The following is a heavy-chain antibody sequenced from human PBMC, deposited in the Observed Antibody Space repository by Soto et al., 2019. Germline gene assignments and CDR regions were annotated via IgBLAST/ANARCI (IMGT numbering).Heavy chain of an antibody. D-gene: IGHD3-10*01. V-gene: IGHV1-46*01. CDR1: GYTFTSYD. J-gene: IGHJ4*02. CDR3: ALGGPRYQFDF. CDR2: INPSGGST. Sequence: ASVKVSCKAFGYTFTSYDMHWVRQAPGQGLEWMGIINPSGGSTSYAQKFQGRVTMTRDTSTSTVYMELSSLRSEDTAVYFCALGGPRYQFDFWGQGTLVIVSS.